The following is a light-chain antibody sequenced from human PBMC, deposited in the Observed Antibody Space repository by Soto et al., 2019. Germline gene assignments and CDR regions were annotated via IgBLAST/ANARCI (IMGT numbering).Light chain of an antibody. Sequence: VLTQSPGTLSLSPGERATLSCRANQSVSSNLAWYQQKPGQAPRLLISGASTRATGIPDRFSGSGSGTEFTLTISSLQSEDFAVYCCQEYNNWPALTFGGGTKVDIK. CDR2: GAS. J-gene: IGKJ4*01. CDR1: QSVSSN. CDR3: QEYNNWPALT. V-gene: IGKV3-15*01.